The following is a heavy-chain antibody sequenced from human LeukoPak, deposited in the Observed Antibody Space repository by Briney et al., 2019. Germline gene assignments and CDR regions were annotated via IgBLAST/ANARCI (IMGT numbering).Heavy chain of an antibody. CDR2: INHSGST. D-gene: IGHD6-6*01. V-gene: IGHV4-34*01. CDR3: AARPAHYYYYYYMDV. CDR1: GGSFSGYY. J-gene: IGHJ6*03. Sequence: PSETLPLTCAVYGGSFSGYYWGWIRQPPGKGLEWIGEINHSGSTNYNPSLKSRVTISVDTSKNQFSLKLSSVTAADTAVYYCAARPAHYYYYYYMDVWGKGTTVTVSS.